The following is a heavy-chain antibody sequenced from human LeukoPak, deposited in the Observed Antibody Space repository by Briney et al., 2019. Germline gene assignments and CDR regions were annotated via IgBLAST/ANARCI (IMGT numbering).Heavy chain of an antibody. CDR2: IRYDGSNK. J-gene: IGHJ6*03. CDR3: AKSPRVAAMGVYYSYYYMDV. Sequence: GGSLRLSCAASGFTFSSYGMHWVRQAPGKGLEWVAFIRYDGSNKYYADSVKGRFTISRDNSKNTLYLQMNSLRAEDTAVYYCAKSPRVAAMGVYYSYYYMDVGGKGTTVTVSS. D-gene: IGHD5-18*01. CDR1: GFTFSSYG. V-gene: IGHV3-30*02.